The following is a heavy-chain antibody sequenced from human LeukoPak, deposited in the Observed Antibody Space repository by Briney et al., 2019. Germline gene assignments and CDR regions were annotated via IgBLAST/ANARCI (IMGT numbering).Heavy chain of an antibody. V-gene: IGHV5-51*01. J-gene: IGHJ6*02. CDR3: ARLGCSSTSCYETSYYYYGMDV. CDR2: IYPGDSDT. CDR1: GYSFTSYW. D-gene: IGHD2-2*01. Sequence: GESLKISCEGSGYSFTSYWIGWVRQMPGKGLEWMGIIYPGDSDTRYSPSFQGQVTISADKSISTAYLQWSSLKASDTAMYYCARLGCSSTSCYETSYYYYGMDVWGQGTTVTVSS.